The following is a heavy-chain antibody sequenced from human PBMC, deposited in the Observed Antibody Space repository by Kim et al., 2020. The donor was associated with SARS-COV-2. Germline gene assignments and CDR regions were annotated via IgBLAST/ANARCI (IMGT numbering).Heavy chain of an antibody. J-gene: IGHJ6*02. CDR3: ARAYCSGASCSGMDV. Sequence: DSVKGRFTISRDNSRNTLYLQMNSLRAEDTALYYCARAYCSGASCSGMDVWGQGTTVTVSS. D-gene: IGHD2-15*01. V-gene: IGHV3-23*01.